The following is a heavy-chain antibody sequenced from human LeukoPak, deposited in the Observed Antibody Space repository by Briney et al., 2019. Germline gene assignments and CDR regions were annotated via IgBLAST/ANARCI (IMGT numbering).Heavy chain of an antibody. CDR2: INSDGSST. CDR1: GFTFSSYW. CDR3: ATGYQYYDYYYMDV. D-gene: IGHD6-25*01. Sequence: GGSLRLSCAASGFTFSSYWMHWVRQAPGKGLVWVSRINSDGSSTSYADSVKGRFNISRDNSKSTLYLQMNSLRAEDTAVYYCATGYQYYDYYYMDVWGKGTTVTISS. J-gene: IGHJ6*03. V-gene: IGHV3-74*01.